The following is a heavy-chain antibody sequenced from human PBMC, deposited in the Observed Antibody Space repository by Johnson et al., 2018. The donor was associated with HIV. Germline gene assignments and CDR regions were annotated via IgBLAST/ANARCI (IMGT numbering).Heavy chain of an antibody. V-gene: IGHV3-30*04. J-gene: IGHJ3*02. CDR1: GFIFSSYA. Sequence: QVQLVESGGGVVQPGRSLRLSCVVSGFIFSSYAMHWVRQAPGKGLEWVAVISYDGSNKYYADSVKGRFTISRDNSKNTVYLQMKSLRAEDTAVYYCARRIAPGGHYDSSGYYGDAFDTWGQGTMVTVSS. CDR2: ISYDGSNK. CDR3: ARRIAPGGHYDSSGYYGDAFDT. D-gene: IGHD3-22*01.